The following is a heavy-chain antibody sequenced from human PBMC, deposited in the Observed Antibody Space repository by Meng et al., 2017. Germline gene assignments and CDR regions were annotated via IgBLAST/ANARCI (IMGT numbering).Heavy chain of an antibody. CDR3: ARGLYGSGSPREYFDY. CDR1: GYTFTGYY. D-gene: IGHD3-10*01. CDR2: INPNSGGT. Sequence: LLLLGVEVKKPGASVKVSCKASGYTFTGYYMHWVRQAPGQGLEWMGRINPNSGGTNYAQKFQGRVTMTRDTSISTAYMELSRLRSDDTAVYYCARGLYGSGSPREYFDYWGQGTLVTVSS. V-gene: IGHV1-2*06. J-gene: IGHJ4*02.